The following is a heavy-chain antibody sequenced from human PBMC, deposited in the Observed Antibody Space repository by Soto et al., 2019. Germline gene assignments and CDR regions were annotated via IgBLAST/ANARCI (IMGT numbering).Heavy chain of an antibody. J-gene: IGHJ4*02. CDR2: ISGSGGST. V-gene: IGHV3-23*01. CDR1: GFTFSSYA. CDR3: AKAPLITFGGVIVYFDY. D-gene: IGHD3-16*02. Sequence: GGSLRLCYAASGFTFSSYAMSWVRQAPGKGLEWVSAISGSGGSTYYADSVKGRFTISRDNSKNTLYLQMNSLRAEDTAVYYYAKAPLITFGGVIVYFDYWGQGTLVTVSS.